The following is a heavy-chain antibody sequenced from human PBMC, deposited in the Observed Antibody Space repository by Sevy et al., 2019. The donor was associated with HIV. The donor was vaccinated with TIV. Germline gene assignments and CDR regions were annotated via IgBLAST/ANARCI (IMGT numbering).Heavy chain of an antibody. CDR2: TKQDGTEK. Sequence: GGSLRLSCAASGFTFSHYWMTWVRQAPGKGLEWVANTKQDGTEKNYVDSVKGRFTISRDNAKNSLSLQMNSLRAEDTAEYYCARAPSLSSYGDYVDYWGQGTLVTVSS. CDR1: GFTFSHYW. CDR3: ARAPSLSSYGDYVDY. J-gene: IGHJ4*02. V-gene: IGHV3-7*01. D-gene: IGHD4-17*01.